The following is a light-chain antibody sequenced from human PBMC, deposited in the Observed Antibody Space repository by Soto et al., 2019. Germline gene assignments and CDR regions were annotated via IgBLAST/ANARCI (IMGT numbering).Light chain of an antibody. Sequence: EIVMTQSPATLSVSPGERATLSCRASQSVSSNLAWYQQKPGQAPRRLIYGASTRATGIPARFSVSGSGTEFTLTFSSLQSEDFAVYYCHQYNNWPLTFGGGTKGELK. CDR2: GAS. V-gene: IGKV3-15*01. CDR3: HQYNNWPLT. CDR1: QSVSSN. J-gene: IGKJ4*01.